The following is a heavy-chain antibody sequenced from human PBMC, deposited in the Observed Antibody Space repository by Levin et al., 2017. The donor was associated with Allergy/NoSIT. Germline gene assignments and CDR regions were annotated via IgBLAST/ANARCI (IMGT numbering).Heavy chain of an antibody. Sequence: GGSLRLSCAASGFTFGSYAMTWVRQAPGKGLEWVSTISGSGGSTYYADSVKGRFTISRDNSKNTLYLQMNSLRAEDTAVYYCAKVHLTNVYSPGHWGQGTLVTVSS. D-gene: IGHD5-18*01. J-gene: IGHJ4*02. CDR3: AKVHLTNVYSPGH. CDR2: ISGSGGST. CDR1: GFTFGSYA. V-gene: IGHV3-23*01.